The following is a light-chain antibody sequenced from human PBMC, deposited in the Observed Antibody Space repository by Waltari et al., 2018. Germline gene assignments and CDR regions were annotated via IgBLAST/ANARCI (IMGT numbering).Light chain of an antibody. CDR3: QQANSFPYT. CDR1: QGISRW. CDR2: AAS. J-gene: IGKJ2*01. V-gene: IGKV1-12*01. Sequence: QMTQSPSSLSASVGDRVTITCRASQGISRWLAWYQQKPGKAPNLLMYAASSLQSGVHSRFSGSGSGTDFTLTISSLQPEDSAIYYCQQANSFPYTFGQGTKVEIK.